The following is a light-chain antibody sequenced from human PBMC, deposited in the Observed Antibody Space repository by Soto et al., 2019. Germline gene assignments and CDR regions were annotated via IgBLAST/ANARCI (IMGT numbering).Light chain of an antibody. V-gene: IGKV1-27*01. CDR2: AAS. CDR3: QKYNSAPLT. J-gene: IGKJ5*01. CDR1: QDISN. Sequence: DIKLTQSPSSLSASVGDRVTLTCQASQDISNLNWYQQKPGKAPKLLIYAASTLQSGVPSRFSGSGSGADFTLTISSLQPEDVATYYCQKYNSAPLTFGQGTRLEI.